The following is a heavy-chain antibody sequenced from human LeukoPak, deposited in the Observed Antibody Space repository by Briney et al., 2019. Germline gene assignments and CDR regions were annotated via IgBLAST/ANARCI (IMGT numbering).Heavy chain of an antibody. Sequence: PGGSLRLPCAASGFTFSSYAMSWVRQAPGNGLEWVSGVSARGTTTHHADSVKGRFIISRDNSKNTVYLQMNSLRDDDTAAYYCAKGGWFGESPSDVFHLWGQGTMVTVSS. CDR2: VSARGTTT. V-gene: IGHV3-23*01. J-gene: IGHJ3*01. CDR1: GFTFSSYA. D-gene: IGHD3-10*01. CDR3: AKGGWFGESPSDVFHL.